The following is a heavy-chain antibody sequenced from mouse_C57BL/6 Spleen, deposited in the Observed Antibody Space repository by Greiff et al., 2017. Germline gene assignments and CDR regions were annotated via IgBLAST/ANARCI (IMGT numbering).Heavy chain of an antibody. Sequence: VQGVESGEGLVKPGGSLKLSCAASGFTFSSYAMSWVRQTPEKRLEWVAYISSGGDYIYYADTVKGRFTISRDNARNTLYLQMSSLKSEDTAMYYCTRASYDYDPSGFGYWGQGTTLTVSS. CDR1: GFTFSSYA. CDR3: TRASYDYDPSGFGY. CDR2: ISSGGDYI. J-gene: IGHJ2*01. D-gene: IGHD2-4*01. V-gene: IGHV5-9-1*02.